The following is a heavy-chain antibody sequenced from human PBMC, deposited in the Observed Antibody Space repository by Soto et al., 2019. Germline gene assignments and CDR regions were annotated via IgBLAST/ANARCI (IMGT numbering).Heavy chain of an antibody. Sequence: QVQLVQSGAEVKKPGASVKVSCKASGYTFTSYDINWVRQATGQGLEWMGWMNPNSANTGYAQKFQGRVTMTRNTSITTAYMERSSLRSRATALYYSARDGVRGMDVRGQWTTVTVSS. CDR3: ARDGVRGMDV. D-gene: IGHD3-16*01. J-gene: IGHJ6*02. CDR2: MNPNSANT. V-gene: IGHV1-8*01. CDR1: GYTFTSYD.